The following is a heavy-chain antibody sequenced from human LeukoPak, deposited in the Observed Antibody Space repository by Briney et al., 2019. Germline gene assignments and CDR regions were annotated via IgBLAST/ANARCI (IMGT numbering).Heavy chain of an antibody. CDR1: GFTFSSYG. V-gene: IGHV3-30*02. CDR2: IRYDGSNK. J-gene: IGHJ4*02. D-gene: IGHD2-2*02. CDR3: AKDHPPYQLLYRELDY. Sequence: GGSLRLSCAASGFTFSSYGMHWVRQAQGKGLEWVAFIRYDGSNKYYADSVKGRFTISRDNSKNTLYLQMNSLRAEDTAVYYCAKDHPPYQLLYRELDYWGQGTLVTVSS.